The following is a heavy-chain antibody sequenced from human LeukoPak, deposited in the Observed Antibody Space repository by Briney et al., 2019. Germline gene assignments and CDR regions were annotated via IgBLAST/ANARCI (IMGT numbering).Heavy chain of an antibody. CDR2: IKQDGSEK. D-gene: IGHD1-26*01. J-gene: IGHJ4*02. Sequence: GGSLRLSCAASGFTFSSYWMSWVRQAPGKGLEWVANIKQDGSEKYYVDSVKGRFTVSRDNAKNTLYLQMDSLRAEDTAVYYCATDRNSGKYYDYWGQGTLVTVSS. CDR1: GFTFSSYW. V-gene: IGHV3-7*01. CDR3: ATDRNSGKYYDY.